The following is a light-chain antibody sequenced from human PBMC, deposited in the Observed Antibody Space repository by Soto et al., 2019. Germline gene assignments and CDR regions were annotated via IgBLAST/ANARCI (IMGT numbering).Light chain of an antibody. CDR2: WAC. V-gene: IGKV4-1*01. CDR1: QSVLSSFKNDNY. J-gene: IGKJ4*01. Sequence: IVLTHTPDSLAVSLAERANNTGMSSQSVLSSFKNDNYLSWHQLKAGQCPKLLIYWACTRESGVPDRFSGSGSGTDFTLTISCLQSEDFATYYCQQYYSFPFLFGGGTKVDNK. CDR3: QQYYSFPFL.